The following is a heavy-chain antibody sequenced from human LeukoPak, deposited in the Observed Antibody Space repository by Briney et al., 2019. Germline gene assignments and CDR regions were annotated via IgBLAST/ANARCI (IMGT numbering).Heavy chain of an antibody. D-gene: IGHD7-27*01. Sequence: SETLSLTCTVSGGSIRSSYYYWGWIRQPPGKGLEWIGSIYDSGSTYYNPSLKSRVTISVDTSKNQFSLKLSSVTAADTAVYYCARGTGDPIRDAFDIWGQGTMVTVSS. V-gene: IGHV4-39*07. CDR3: ARGTGDPIRDAFDI. CDR1: GGSIRSSYYY. CDR2: IYDSGST. J-gene: IGHJ3*02.